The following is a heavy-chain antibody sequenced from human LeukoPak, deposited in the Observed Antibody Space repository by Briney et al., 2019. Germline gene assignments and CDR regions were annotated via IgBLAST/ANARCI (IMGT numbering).Heavy chain of an antibody. CDR1: GFTFSTYG. V-gene: IGHV3-30*18. D-gene: IGHD6-19*01. CDR2: LSYVGSEK. Sequence: PGRSLGLSCAASGFTFSTYGMHWVRQAPGKGLEWVAVLSYVGSEKYYADSVKGRCTISRDNSKNTVYLQMNSLRAEDTAVYYCAKSNSGWYGGFDNWGQGTLVTVSS. J-gene: IGHJ4*02. CDR3: AKSNSGWYGGFDN.